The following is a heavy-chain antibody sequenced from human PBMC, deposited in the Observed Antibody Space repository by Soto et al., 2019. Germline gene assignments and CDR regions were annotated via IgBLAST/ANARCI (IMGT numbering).Heavy chain of an antibody. V-gene: IGHV4-34*01. J-gene: IGHJ3*02. Sequence: SETLSLTCAVYGGSFSGYYWSWIRQPPGKGLEWIGEINHRGSTNHNPSLKSRVTISVDTSKNQFSLKLISVTAADTAVYFCALLGRDAFDIWGQGTMVTVSS. CDR1: GGSFSGYY. D-gene: IGHD2-8*02. CDR2: INHRGST. CDR3: ALLGRDAFDI.